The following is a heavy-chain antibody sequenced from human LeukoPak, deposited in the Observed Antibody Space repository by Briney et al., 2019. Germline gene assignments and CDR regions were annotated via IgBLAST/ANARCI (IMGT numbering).Heavy chain of an antibody. D-gene: IGHD3-10*01. CDR1: GYSFSGYW. V-gene: IGHV5-51*01. CDR2: IHPADSDT. J-gene: IGHJ4*02. Sequence: GESLKISCKGSGYSFSGYWIGWVRQMPGKGLEWMGIIHPADSDTRYSPSFQGQVTISADKSISTAYLQWSSLKASDTAMYYCASNMVRGVITPDYWGQGTLVTVSS. CDR3: ASNMVRGVITPDY.